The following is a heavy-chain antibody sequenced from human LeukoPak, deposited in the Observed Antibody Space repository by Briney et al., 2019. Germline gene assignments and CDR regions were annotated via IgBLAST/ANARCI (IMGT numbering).Heavy chain of an antibody. CDR3: ARDPYSSTWSYGMDV. CDR2: IKQDGSEE. V-gene: IGHV3-7*05. Sequence: GRSLRLSCAASGFTFSSYWMSWVRQAPGKGREWGANIKQDGSEEVYVDSVKGRFTISRDNAKNSLFLQMNTLRAEDTAVYYCARDPYSSTWSYGMDVWGQGTTVIVSS. CDR1: GFTFSSYW. D-gene: IGHD6-6*01. J-gene: IGHJ6*02.